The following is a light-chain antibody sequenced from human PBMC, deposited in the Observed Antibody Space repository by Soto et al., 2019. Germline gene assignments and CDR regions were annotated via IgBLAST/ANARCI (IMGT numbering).Light chain of an antibody. Sequence: DIQMTQSPSSLSASVGDRVTITCQASQDIRNYLNWYQQKPGKAPKLLIYDASNLETEVPSRFSGSGAETDFTFTISSLQHEDIATYYCQQYDNLPYTFGQGTKLEIK. J-gene: IGKJ2*01. CDR3: QQYDNLPYT. CDR1: QDIRNY. CDR2: DAS. V-gene: IGKV1-33*01.